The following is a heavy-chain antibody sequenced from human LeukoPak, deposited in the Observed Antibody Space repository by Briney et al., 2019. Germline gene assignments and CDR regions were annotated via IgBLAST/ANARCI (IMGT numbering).Heavy chain of an antibody. D-gene: IGHD1-26*01. V-gene: IGHV3-30*02. CDR2: IRYDGSNK. CDR1: GFTFSSYG. Sequence: GGSLRLSCAASGFTFSSYGMHWVRQAPGKGLEWVALIRYDGSNKYYADSVKGRFTISRDNSKNTLYLQMNSLRAEDTAVYYCAKDGEQWELRALDAFDIWGQGTMVTVSS. J-gene: IGHJ3*02. CDR3: AKDGEQWELRALDAFDI.